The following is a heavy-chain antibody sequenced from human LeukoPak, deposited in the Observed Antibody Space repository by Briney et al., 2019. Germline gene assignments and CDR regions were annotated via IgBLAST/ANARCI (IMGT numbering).Heavy chain of an antibody. D-gene: IGHD4-23*01. Sequence: SETLSLTCTVSGGSISSYYWSWIRQPPGKGLEWIGYIYYSGSTNYNPSLRSRVTISVDTSKNQFSLKLSSVTAADTAVYYCARDYGGTFDYWGQGTLVTVSS. V-gene: IGHV4-59*01. J-gene: IGHJ4*02. CDR3: ARDYGGTFDY. CDR2: IYYSGST. CDR1: GGSISSYY.